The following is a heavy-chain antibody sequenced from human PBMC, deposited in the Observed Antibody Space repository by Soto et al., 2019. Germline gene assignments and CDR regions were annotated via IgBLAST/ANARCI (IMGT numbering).Heavy chain of an antibody. CDR2: ISGSGGST. V-gene: IGHV3-23*01. CDR3: AKDIRGTLGYCSGGSCYGPVY. CDR1: GFTFSSYA. D-gene: IGHD2-15*01. Sequence: EVQLLESGGGLVQPGGSLRLSCAASGFTFSSYAMSWVRQAPGKGLEWVSAISGSGGSTYYADSVKGRFTSSRDNSKNTLYLQMNSLRAEDTAVYYCAKDIRGTLGYCSGGSCYGPVYLGQGTLVTVSS. J-gene: IGHJ4*02.